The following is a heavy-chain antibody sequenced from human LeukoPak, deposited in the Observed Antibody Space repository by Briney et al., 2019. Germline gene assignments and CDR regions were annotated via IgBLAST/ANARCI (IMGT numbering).Heavy chain of an antibody. CDR2: IYYSGST. Sequence: SETLSLTCTVSGGSISSSSYYWGWIRQPPGKGLEWIGYIYYSGSTYYNPSLKSRVTISVDTSKNQFSLKLSSVTAADTAVYYCARLSNSGYSTDFDYWGQGTLVTVSS. V-gene: IGHV4-30-4*08. D-gene: IGHD5-12*01. CDR1: GGSISSSSYY. J-gene: IGHJ4*02. CDR3: ARLSNSGYSTDFDY.